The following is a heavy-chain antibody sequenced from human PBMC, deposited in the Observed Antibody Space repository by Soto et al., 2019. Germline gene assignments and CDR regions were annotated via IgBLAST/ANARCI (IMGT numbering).Heavy chain of an antibody. CDR2: IYHSGST. D-gene: IGHD3-16*01. CDR3: ARVLIGFTLGPVHDY. Sequence: SETLSLTCAVSGGSISSSNWWSWVRQPPGKGLEWIGEIYHSGSTNYNPSLKSRVTISVDKSKNQFSLKLSSVTAADTAVYYCARVLIGFTLGPVHDYWGQGTLVTVSS. CDR1: GGSISSSNW. J-gene: IGHJ4*02. V-gene: IGHV4-4*02.